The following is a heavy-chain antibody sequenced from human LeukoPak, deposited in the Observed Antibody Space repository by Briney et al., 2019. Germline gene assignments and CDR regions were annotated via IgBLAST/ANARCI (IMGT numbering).Heavy chain of an antibody. V-gene: IGHV4-38-2*01. J-gene: IGHJ5*02. D-gene: IGHD2-2*01. Sequence: PSETLSLTCAVSGNSISSGYYWGWIRQPPGKGLEWIASIRHSGRTHYNPSLKSRVTISADTSKNHLSLKLNSVTAADTAVYYCARSAAVVAPGADVLSWFDPWGQGTLVTVSS. CDR2: IRHSGRT. CDR1: GNSISSGYY. CDR3: ARSAAVVAPGADVLSWFDP.